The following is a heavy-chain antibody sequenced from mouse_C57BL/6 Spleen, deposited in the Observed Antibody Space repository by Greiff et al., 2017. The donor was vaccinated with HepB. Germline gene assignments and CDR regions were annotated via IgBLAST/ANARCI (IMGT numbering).Heavy chain of an antibody. J-gene: IGHJ4*01. Sequence: VQLQQSGAELVRPGASVKLSCTASGFNIKDDYMHWVKQRPEQGLEWIGWIDPENGDTEYASKFQGKATITVDTSSNTAYLQLSSLTSEDTAVYYCTSGYGYDYAMDYWGQGTSVTVSS. V-gene: IGHV14-4*01. CDR3: TSGYGYDYAMDY. D-gene: IGHD3-2*02. CDR1: GFNIKDDY. CDR2: IDPENGDT.